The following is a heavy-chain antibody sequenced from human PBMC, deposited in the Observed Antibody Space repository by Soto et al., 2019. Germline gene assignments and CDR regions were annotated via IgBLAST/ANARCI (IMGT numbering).Heavy chain of an antibody. CDR1: GFTFSSYE. CDR2: IGSSGSNI. D-gene: IGHD2-8*01. Sequence: VQLVESGGGLVQPGGSLRLSCAASGFTFSSYEMNWVRQAPGKGLEWVSYIGSSGSNIFYADSVKGRFTISRDNAKNSLYLQMNSLRAEDTAVYYCARVYNGYSDYWGQGTLVTVSS. CDR3: ARVYNGYSDY. V-gene: IGHV3-48*03. J-gene: IGHJ4*02.